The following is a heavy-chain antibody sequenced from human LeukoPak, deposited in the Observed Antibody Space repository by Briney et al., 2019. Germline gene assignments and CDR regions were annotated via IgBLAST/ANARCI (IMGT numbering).Heavy chain of an antibody. CDR1: RFSFSNYW. CDR2: VKSDGSNP. D-gene: IGHD3-10*01. J-gene: IGHJ6*02. V-gene: IGHV3-74*01. Sequence: PGGSLRLSCAASRFSFSNYWMHWVRQAPGKGLVWVSRVKSDGSNPSYADSVKGRFTISRDNAKNSLYLQMNSLRAEDTAVYYCAREITANGMDVWGQGTTVTVSS. CDR3: AREITANGMDV.